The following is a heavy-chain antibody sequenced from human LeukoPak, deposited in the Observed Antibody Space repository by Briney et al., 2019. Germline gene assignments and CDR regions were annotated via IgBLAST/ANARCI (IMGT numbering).Heavy chain of an antibody. D-gene: IGHD3-10*01. CDR1: GLSFSTYA. Sequence: PGGSLRLSCAASGLSFSTYAMSWVRQAPGKGLEWVAGIGGSGVDTHYAGSVNGRFRISRDNSANTLYLQMNSLREEDTALYYCASGTYRLGDYWGQGTQVAVSP. CDR3: ASGTYRLGDY. J-gene: IGHJ4*02. V-gene: IGHV3-23*01. CDR2: IGGSGVDT.